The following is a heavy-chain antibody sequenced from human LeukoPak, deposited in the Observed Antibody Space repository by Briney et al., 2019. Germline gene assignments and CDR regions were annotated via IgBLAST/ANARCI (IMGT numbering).Heavy chain of an antibody. Sequence: GGSLRLSCAASGFTFSSYGMHWVRQAPGKGLEWVAVISYDGSNKYYADSVKGRFTISRDNSKNTLYLQMNSLRAEDTAVYYCAKDLPYLLYYFDYWGQGTLVAVSS. J-gene: IGHJ4*02. V-gene: IGHV3-30*18. D-gene: IGHD3-10*01. CDR3: AKDLPYLLYYFDY. CDR2: ISYDGSNK. CDR1: GFTFSSYG.